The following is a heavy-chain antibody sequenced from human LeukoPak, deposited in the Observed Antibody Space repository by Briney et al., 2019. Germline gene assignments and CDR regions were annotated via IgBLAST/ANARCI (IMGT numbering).Heavy chain of an antibody. CDR3: ARQRGSFVFDY. J-gene: IGHJ4*02. D-gene: IGHD2-15*01. CDR1: GYNFTNYW. Sequence: GESLKISCKGSGYNFTNYWITWVRQMPGKGLEWMGRIDPSDSYTNYSPSFQGHVTISTDKSISTAYVQWSSLRASDTAMYYCARQRGSFVFDYWGQRTLVTVSS. V-gene: IGHV5-10-1*01. CDR2: IDPSDSYT.